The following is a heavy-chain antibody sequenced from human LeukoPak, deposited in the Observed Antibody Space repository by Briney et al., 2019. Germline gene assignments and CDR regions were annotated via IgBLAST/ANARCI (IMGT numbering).Heavy chain of an antibody. J-gene: IGHJ6*03. CDR1: GGSISSGGYY. CDR2: IYYSGST. D-gene: IGHD2-2*01. Sequence: PSETLSLTCTVSGGSISSGGYYWSWIRQHPGKGLEWIGYIYYSGSTYCNPSLKSRVTISVDTSKNQFSLRLSSVTAADTAVYYCARTYCSSTSCSPYYYYYMDVWGKGTTVTVSS. V-gene: IGHV4-31*03. CDR3: ARTYCSSTSCSPYYYYYMDV.